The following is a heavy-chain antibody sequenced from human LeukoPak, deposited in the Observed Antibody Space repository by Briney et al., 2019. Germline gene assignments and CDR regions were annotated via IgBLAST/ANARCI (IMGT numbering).Heavy chain of an antibody. V-gene: IGHV3-43*01. J-gene: IGHJ6*02. CDR3: AKDHGGYQWRYYYYGMDV. CDR1: GFTFDDYT. D-gene: IGHD5-12*01. Sequence: GGSLRLSCAASGFTFDDYTMHWVRQAPGKGLEWVSLISWDGGSTYYADSVKGRFTISRDNSKNSLYLQMNSLRTEDTALYYCAKDHGGYQWRYYYYGMDVWGQGTTVTVSS. CDR2: ISWDGGST.